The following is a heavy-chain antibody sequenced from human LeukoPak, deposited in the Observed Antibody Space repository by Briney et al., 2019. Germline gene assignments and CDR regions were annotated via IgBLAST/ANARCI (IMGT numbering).Heavy chain of an antibody. J-gene: IGHJ4*02. D-gene: IGHD4-17*01. CDR1: GFTFSSYW. CDR2: ISTDGSST. CDR3: AKSPADYGDDLFDC. Sequence: GGSLRLSCAASGFTFSSYWMHWVRQGPGKGLVWVSRISTDGSSTDYADSVKGRFTISRENAKNTLYLQMSSLRAEDTAVYYCAKSPADYGDDLFDCWGQGTLVTVSS. V-gene: IGHV3-74*01.